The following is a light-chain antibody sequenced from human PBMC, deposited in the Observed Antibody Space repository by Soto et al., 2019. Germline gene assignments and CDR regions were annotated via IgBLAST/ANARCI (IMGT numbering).Light chain of an antibody. CDR2: GAS. J-gene: IGKJ2*01. V-gene: IGKV1-9*01. CDR1: QAISSH. CDR3: QQPTFLRYS. Sequence: IQFTLSPSSLSLSVGDRVTITCRASQAISSHLAWYQQKPGKAPKLLIYGASTLQSGVPSRFSGSGSGTDFTLTIISLQPEDFAPYYCQQPTFLRYSFAQGTKV.